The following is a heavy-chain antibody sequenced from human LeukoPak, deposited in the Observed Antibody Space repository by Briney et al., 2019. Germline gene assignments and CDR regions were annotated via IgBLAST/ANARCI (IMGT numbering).Heavy chain of an antibody. D-gene: IGHD3-9*01. CDR2: IYYSGST. J-gene: IGHJ4*02. Sequence: PSETLSLTCTVSGGSISSYHWSWIRQPPGKGLEWIGYIYYSGSTNYNPSLKSRVTISVDTSKNQFSLKLSSVTAADTAVYYCARGGSYYDILTGYYPIDYWGQGTLVTVSS. CDR3: ARGGSYYDILTGYYPIDY. V-gene: IGHV4-59*01. CDR1: GGSISSYH.